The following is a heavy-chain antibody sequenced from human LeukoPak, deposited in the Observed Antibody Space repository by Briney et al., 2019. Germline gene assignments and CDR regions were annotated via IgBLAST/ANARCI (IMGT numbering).Heavy chain of an antibody. V-gene: IGHV1-18*01. CDR2: ISAYNGNT. CDR1: GYTFTSYG. Sequence: GASVKVSCKASGYTFTSYGISWVRQAPGQGLEWMGWISAYNGNTNYAQKLQGRVTMTTDTSTSTAYMELRSLRSDDTAVYYCARVPSIAVAGIAIDYWGQGTLVTVSS. J-gene: IGHJ4*02. CDR3: ARVPSIAVAGIAIDY. D-gene: IGHD6-19*01.